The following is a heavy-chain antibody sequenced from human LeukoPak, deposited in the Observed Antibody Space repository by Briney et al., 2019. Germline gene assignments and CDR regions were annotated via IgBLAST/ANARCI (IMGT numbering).Heavy chain of an antibody. V-gene: IGHV6-1*01. Sequence: SPTLSLTFAISGDSVSSNSAAWNWIRQSPSRGLEWLGSTYYRSKWYNDYAVSVKSRITIDPDTSKNQFSLQLNSVTPEDTAVYYCARGEYSSSWTLFDYWGQGTLVTVSS. CDR3: ARGEYSSSWTLFDY. CDR2: TYYRSKWYN. D-gene: IGHD6-13*01. J-gene: IGHJ4*02. CDR1: GDSVSSNSAA.